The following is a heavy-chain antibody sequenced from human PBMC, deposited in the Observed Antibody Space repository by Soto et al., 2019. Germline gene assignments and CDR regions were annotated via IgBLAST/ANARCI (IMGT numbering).Heavy chain of an antibody. CDR2: IYTAGPT. CDR1: GFTVSNYY. J-gene: IGHJ4*02. CDR3: ARGLQSLFDY. V-gene: IGHV3-53*01. Sequence: GSLRLSCAASGFTVSNYYMSWVRQAPGRGLQWVSVIYTAGPTYYADSVKGRFTISRDESKNTLYVQMTSLRAEDTAVYYCARGLQSLFDYWGQGTLVTVSS.